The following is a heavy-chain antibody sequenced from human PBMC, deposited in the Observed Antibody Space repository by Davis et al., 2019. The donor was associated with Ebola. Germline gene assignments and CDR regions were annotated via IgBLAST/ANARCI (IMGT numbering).Heavy chain of an antibody. J-gene: IGHJ6*02. V-gene: IGHV3-21*01. Sequence: GGSLRLSCAASGFTFSSYSMNWVRQAPGKGLEWVSSISSSSSYIYYADSVKGRFTISRDNAKNSLYLQMNSLRAEDTAVYYCARDMVVGWDIVVVPAAIISSYGMDVWGQGTTVTVSS. D-gene: IGHD2-2*02. CDR2: ISSSSSYI. CDR3: ARDMVVGWDIVVVPAAIISSYGMDV. CDR1: GFTFSSYS.